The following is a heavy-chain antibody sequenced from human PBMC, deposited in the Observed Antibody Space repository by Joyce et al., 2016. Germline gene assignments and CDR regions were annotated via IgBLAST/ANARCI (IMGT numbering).Heavy chain of an antibody. V-gene: IGHV3-21*01. J-gene: IGHJ4*02. CDR2: LSSSSRYI. D-gene: IGHD5-24*01. CDR1: GVPLTTYS. Sequence: EVQLVESGGGLVKPGGSLRLSCAASGVPLTTYSLTWVRQAPGEGLGWVAFLSSSSRYIYYSDSVKGRFAISRDNAKNSLLLQMDSLRAEDSAVYFCARVPITEDYYFDSWGQGTLVTVSS. CDR3: ARVPITEDYYFDS.